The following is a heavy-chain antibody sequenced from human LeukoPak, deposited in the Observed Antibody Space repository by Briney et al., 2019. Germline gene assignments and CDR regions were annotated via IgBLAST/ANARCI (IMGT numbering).Heavy chain of an antibody. V-gene: IGHV4-59*01. Sequence: PSETLSLTCTVSGGSISSYYWSWIRQPPGKGGGRIGYIYYSGSTNYTPSLKSRLTISADTSKNQFSLKLSSVTAADTAVYYCAREGHGSGSYPDYWGQGTLVTVSS. CDR3: AREGHGSGSYPDY. J-gene: IGHJ4*02. CDR1: GGSISSYY. CDR2: IYYSGST. D-gene: IGHD3-10*01.